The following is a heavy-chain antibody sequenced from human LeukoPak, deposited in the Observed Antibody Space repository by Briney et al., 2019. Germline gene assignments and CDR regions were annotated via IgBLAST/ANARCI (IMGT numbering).Heavy chain of an antibody. V-gene: IGHV4-30-2*01. J-gene: IGHJ5*02. Sequence: SETLSLTCAVSGGSISSGGYSWSWIRQPPGKGLEWIGYIYHSGSTYYNPSLKSRVTIPVDRSKNQFSLKLSSVTAADTAVYYCARASLGYCTNGVCPTRVDPWGQGTLVTVSS. CDR3: ARASLGYCTNGVCPTRVDP. CDR2: IYHSGST. D-gene: IGHD2-8*01. CDR1: GGSISSGGYS.